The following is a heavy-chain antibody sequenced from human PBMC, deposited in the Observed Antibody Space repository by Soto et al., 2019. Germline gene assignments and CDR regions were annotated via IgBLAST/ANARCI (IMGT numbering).Heavy chain of an antibody. V-gene: IGHV3-30*04. CDR3: VRDTADDCRSDTCSVPLQH. CDR2: ISANGYTQ. D-gene: IGHD2-2*01. CDR1: GFTFSTFA. J-gene: IGHJ1*01. Sequence: ESGGGVVQPGRSLRLSCAASGFTFSTFAIHWVRQAPGKGLEWVAAISANGYTQFYGHSVKGRFIISRDNAWNTVDLQMNSVRVDDAALYYCVRDTADDCRSDTCSVPLQHWGQGTLVTVSS.